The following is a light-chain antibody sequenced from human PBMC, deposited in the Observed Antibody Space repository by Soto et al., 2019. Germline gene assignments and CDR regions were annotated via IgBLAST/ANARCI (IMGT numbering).Light chain of an antibody. Sequence: EIIMTQSPATLSLSPGEIVTLSCRASQGVGSTLAGYRQQPGQAPRLLIYDDYIRASGVPARFSGSGSGTEFTLTISGLQSEDFAVYFCQHYTTWPLAFGGGTEVEIK. CDR2: DDY. CDR1: QGVGST. V-gene: IGKV3-15*01. CDR3: QHYTTWPLA. J-gene: IGKJ4*01.